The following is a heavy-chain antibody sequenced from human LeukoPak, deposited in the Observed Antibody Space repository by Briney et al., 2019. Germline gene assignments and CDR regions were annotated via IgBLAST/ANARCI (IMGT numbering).Heavy chain of an antibody. CDR2: IKQDGSEK. J-gene: IGHJ4*02. CDR1: GFTFSIYW. CDR3: ARAALGESVY. Sequence: GGSLRLSCAASGFTFSIYWMSWVRQAPGKGLEWVANIKQDGSEKYYVDSVKGRFTISRDNAKNSLYLQMNSLRAEDTAVYYCARAALGESVYWGQGTLVTVSS. D-gene: IGHD2-21*01. V-gene: IGHV3-7*01.